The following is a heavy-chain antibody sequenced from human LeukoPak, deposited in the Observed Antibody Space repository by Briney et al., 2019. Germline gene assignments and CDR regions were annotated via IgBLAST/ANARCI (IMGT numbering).Heavy chain of an antibody. CDR3: AKEGDYYDSSGYYHWYFDL. Sequence: GGSLRLSCAASGFTFSSYEMNWVRQAPGKGLEWVSYISSSGSTIYYADSVKGRFTISRDNSKNTLYLQMNSLRAEDTAVYYCAKEGDYYDSSGYYHWYFDLWGRGTLVTVSS. CDR1: GFTFSSYE. V-gene: IGHV3-48*03. D-gene: IGHD3-22*01. J-gene: IGHJ2*01. CDR2: ISSSGSTI.